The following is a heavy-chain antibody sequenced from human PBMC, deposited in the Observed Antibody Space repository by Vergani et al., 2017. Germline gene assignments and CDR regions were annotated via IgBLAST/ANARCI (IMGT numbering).Heavy chain of an antibody. J-gene: IGHJ4*02. CDR3: AKYLRDSTDGLPDS. CDR2: IGKDGIKT. D-gene: IGHD2-21*02. V-gene: IGHV3-30*02. Sequence: QVQLVESAGGVVQPGGSLRLSCAASVFTFSNFGMHWIRQAPGKGLEWLAYIGKDGIKTRYRDAVKGRFTVSRDNSKDILYLKMDSLRSEDTALFYCAKYLRDSTDGLPDSWGPGTLVIVSS. CDR1: VFTFSNFG.